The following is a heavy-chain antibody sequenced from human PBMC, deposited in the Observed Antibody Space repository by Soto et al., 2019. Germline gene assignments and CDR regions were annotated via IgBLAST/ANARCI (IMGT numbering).Heavy chain of an antibody. J-gene: IGHJ3*02. CDR2: INPSGGST. V-gene: IGHV1-46*01. D-gene: IGHD2-21*02. Sequence: ASVKVSCKASGYTFTSYYMHWVRQAPGQGLEWMGIINPSGGSTSYAQKFQGRVTMTRDTSTSTVYMELSSLRSEDTAVYYCARDTPQDGGNSPVGKPGDAFDIWGQGTLVTVSS. CDR3: ARDTPQDGGNSPVGKPGDAFDI. CDR1: GYTFTSYY.